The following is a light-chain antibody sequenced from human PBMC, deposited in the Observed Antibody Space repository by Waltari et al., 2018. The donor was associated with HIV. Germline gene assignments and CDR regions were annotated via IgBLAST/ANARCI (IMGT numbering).Light chain of an antibody. Sequence: QSVLTQPPSVSGAPGQRVPISCTGSSSNIRAGYDVHWYQQLPGTAPKLLIYGNSKRPSGVPDRFSGSKSGTSASLAITGLQAGDEADYYCQSYDSSLGGSGVFGGGTKLTVL. CDR3: QSYDSSLGGSGV. V-gene: IGLV1-40*01. CDR2: GNS. J-gene: IGLJ3*02. CDR1: SSNIRAGYD.